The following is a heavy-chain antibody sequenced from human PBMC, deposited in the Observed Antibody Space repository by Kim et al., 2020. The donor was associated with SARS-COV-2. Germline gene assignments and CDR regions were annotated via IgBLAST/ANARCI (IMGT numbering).Heavy chain of an antibody. CDR3: ARDFRAGDSPDGY. CDR2: ISYDGSNK. V-gene: IGHV3-30-3*01. J-gene: IGHJ4*02. D-gene: IGHD2-15*01. CDR1: GFTFSSYA. Sequence: GGSLRLSCAASGFTFSSYAMHWVRQAPGKGLEWVAVISYDGSNKYYADSVKGRFTISRDNSKNTLYLQMNSLRAEDTAVYYCARDFRAGDSPDGYWGQGTLVTVSS.